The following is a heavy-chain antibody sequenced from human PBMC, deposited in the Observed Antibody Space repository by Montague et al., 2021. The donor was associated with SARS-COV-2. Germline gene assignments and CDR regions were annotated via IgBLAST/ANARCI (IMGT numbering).Heavy chain of an antibody. CDR3: SRDDYDILTGHFDY. CDR2: SKK. Sequence: SKKYYADSAKGRFTIFSDNFKNTLYVQMNNLRAEDTAVYYCSRDDYDILTGHFDYWGQGTLVTVSS. J-gene: IGHJ4*02. D-gene: IGHD3-9*01. V-gene: IGHV3-30*01.